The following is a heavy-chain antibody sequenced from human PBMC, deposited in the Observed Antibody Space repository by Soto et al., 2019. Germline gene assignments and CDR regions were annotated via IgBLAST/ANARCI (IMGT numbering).Heavy chain of an antibody. J-gene: IGHJ6*02. V-gene: IGHV1-18*04. CDR1: GYTFTSYG. CDR2: ISAYNGNT. CDR3: ARDYPGSSWSMYYYYGMDV. Sequence: GASVKVSCKASGYTFTSYGISWVRQAPGQGLEWMGWISAYNGNTNYAQKLQGRATMTTDTSTSTAYMELRSLRSDDTAVYYCARDYPGSSWSMYYYYGMDVWGQGTTVTVSS. D-gene: IGHD6-13*01.